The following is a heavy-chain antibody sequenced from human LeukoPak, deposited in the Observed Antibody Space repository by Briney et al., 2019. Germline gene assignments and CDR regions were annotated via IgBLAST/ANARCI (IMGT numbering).Heavy chain of an antibody. CDR2: ISTHNGKT. CDR3: ARVPGRNSGSYPFDY. CDR1: GCPFSTYG. V-gene: IGHV1-18*03. Sequence: ASVKVSCKASGCPFSTYGISWVRQAPGQGLQWMAWISTHNGKTDYAQNFQDRVTVTRDTSTSTVYMELRSLRSDDMAVYFCARVPGRNSGSYPFDYWGQGTLVTVSS. D-gene: IGHD1-26*01. J-gene: IGHJ4*02.